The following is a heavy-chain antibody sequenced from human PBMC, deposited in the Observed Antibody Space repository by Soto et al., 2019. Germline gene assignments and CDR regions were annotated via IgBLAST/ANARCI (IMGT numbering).Heavy chain of an antibody. J-gene: IGHJ2*01. Sequence: GGSLRLSCAASGFTFSNAWMSWVRQAPGKGLEWVGRIKSKTDGGTTDYAAPVKGRFTISRDDSKNTLYLQMNSLKTEDTAVYYCTTALPQYYYDSSGYYYWYFDPWGRGTLVTVSS. CDR3: TTALPQYYYDSSGYYYWYFDP. V-gene: IGHV3-15*01. CDR1: GFTFSNAW. D-gene: IGHD3-22*01. CDR2: IKSKTDGGTT.